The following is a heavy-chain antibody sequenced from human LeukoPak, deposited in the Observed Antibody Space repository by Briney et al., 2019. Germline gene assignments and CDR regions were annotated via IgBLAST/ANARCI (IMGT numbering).Heavy chain of an antibody. CDR2: INHSGST. CDR3: ANSYYDMSQFDY. Sequence: SETLSLTCAVYGGSFSGYYWGWIRQPPGKGLEWIGEINHSGSTNYNPSLKSRVTISVDTSKNQFSLKLSSVTAADTAVYYCANSYYDMSQFDYWGQGTLVTVPS. D-gene: IGHD3-9*01. CDR1: GGSFSGYY. V-gene: IGHV4-34*01. J-gene: IGHJ4*02.